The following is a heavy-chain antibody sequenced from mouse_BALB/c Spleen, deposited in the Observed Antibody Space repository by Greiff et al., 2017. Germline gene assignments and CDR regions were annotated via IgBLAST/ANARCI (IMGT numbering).Heavy chain of an antibody. CDR2: IYPGDGDT. Sequence: VQLQQSGAELARPGASVNLSCKASGYTFTSYWMQWVKQRPGQGLEWIGAIYPGDGDTRYTQKFKGKATLTADKSSSTAYMQLSSLASEDSAVYYCARDYRYDDVAYWGQGTLVTVSA. CDR1: GYTFTSYW. V-gene: IGHV1-87*01. D-gene: IGHD2-14*01. J-gene: IGHJ3*01. CDR3: ARDYRYDDVAY.